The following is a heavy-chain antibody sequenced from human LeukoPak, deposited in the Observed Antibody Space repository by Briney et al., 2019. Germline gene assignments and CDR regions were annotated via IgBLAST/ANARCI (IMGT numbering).Heavy chain of an antibody. Sequence: GGSLRLSCAASGFTFSGYWMHWVRETPGKGLVWVARISNDGSDTTYGDSVKGRFTISRDNSKNTLYLQMNSLRAEDTAVYYCARAGLAGSGWYYFDYWGQGTLVTVSS. J-gene: IGHJ4*02. V-gene: IGHV3-74*01. CDR2: ISNDGSDT. D-gene: IGHD6-19*01. CDR1: GFTFSGYW. CDR3: ARAGLAGSGWYYFDY.